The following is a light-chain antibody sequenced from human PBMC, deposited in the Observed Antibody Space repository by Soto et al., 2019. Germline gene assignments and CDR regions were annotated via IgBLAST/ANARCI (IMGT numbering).Light chain of an antibody. Sequence: QAVVTQEPSLTVSPGGTVTLTCGSSTGGVTSGHYPYWFQQKPGQAPRTLIYDTCNKHSWTPARFSGSLLGGKAALTLSGAQPEDEAEYFCLLSYSGALVVFGGGTKLTVL. CDR2: DTC. V-gene: IGLV7-46*01. CDR3: LLSYSGALVV. CDR1: TGGVTSGHY. J-gene: IGLJ2*01.